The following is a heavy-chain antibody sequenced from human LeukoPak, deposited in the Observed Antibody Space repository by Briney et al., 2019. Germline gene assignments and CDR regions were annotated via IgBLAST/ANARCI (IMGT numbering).Heavy chain of an antibody. J-gene: IGHJ4*02. CDR2: ITGTGGST. CDR1: GFSLSTYG. Sequence: GGSLRLSCAASGFSLSTYGVSWVRQPPGKGLEWVSGITGTGGSTYYADSVKGRFTVSRDTSKNTLYLQMNSLRAEDTAIYYCAKDRGTAVAGFYYWGQGTLVTVSS. D-gene: IGHD6-19*01. V-gene: IGHV3-23*01. CDR3: AKDRGTAVAGFYY.